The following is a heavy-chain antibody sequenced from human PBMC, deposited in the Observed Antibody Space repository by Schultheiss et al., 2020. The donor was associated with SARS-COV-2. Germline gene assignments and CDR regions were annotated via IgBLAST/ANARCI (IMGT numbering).Heavy chain of an antibody. V-gene: IGHV1-24*01. J-gene: IGHJ4*02. CDR2: FDPEDGET. CDR1: GHTLTELS. CDR3: ATRYVLRFLEWLPFDY. Sequence: ASVKVSCKVSGHTLTELSMHWVRQAPGKGLEWMGGFDPEDGETIYAQKFQGRVTMTEDTSTDTAYMELSSLRSEDTAVYYCATRYVLRFLEWLPFDYWGQGTLVTVSS. D-gene: IGHD3-3*01.